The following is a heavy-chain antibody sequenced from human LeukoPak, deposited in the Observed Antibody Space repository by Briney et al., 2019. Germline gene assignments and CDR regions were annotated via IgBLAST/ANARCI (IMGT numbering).Heavy chain of an antibody. CDR1: GFTFSDYY. D-gene: IGHD2-15*01. Sequence: PGGSLRLSCAASGFTFSDYYMSWIRQAPGKWLEWVSYISSSGSTIYYAASVKGRFTISRDNAKNSLYLQMNSLRAEDTAVYYCARGGGCSGGSCYSRFYYGMDVWGQGTTVTVSS. V-gene: IGHV3-11*01. J-gene: IGHJ6*02. CDR2: ISSSGSTI. CDR3: ARGGGCSGGSCYSRFYYGMDV.